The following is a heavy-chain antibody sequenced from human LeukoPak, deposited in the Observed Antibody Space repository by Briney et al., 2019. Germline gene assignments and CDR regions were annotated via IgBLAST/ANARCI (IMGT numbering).Heavy chain of an antibody. CDR1: GFTFSSYG. CDR3: AKQQLAPKLADYEYFQH. V-gene: IGHV3-30*02. Sequence: GGSLRLSCAASGFTFSSYGMHWVRQAPGKGLEWVAFIRYDGSNKYYADSVKGRFTISRDNSKNTLYLQMNSLRAEDTAVYYCAKQQLAPKLADYEYFQHWGQGTLVTVSS. J-gene: IGHJ1*01. CDR2: IRYDGSNK. D-gene: IGHD6-13*01.